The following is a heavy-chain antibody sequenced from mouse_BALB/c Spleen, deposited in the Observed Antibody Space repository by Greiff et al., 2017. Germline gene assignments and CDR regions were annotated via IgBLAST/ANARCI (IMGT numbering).Heavy chain of an antibody. J-gene: IGHJ2*01. CDR3: AREYLDD. CDR2: ISNLAYSI. Sequence: EVKLMESGGGLVQPGGSRKLSCAASGFTFSDYGMAWVRQAPGKGPEWVAFISNLAYSIYYADTVTGRFTISRENAKNTLYLEMSSLRSEDTAMYYCAREYLDDWGEGTTLTVAA. CDR1: GFTFSDYG. V-gene: IGHV5-15*02.